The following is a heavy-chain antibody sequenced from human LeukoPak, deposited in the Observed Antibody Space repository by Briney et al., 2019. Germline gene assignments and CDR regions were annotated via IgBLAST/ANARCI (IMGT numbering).Heavy chain of an antibody. V-gene: IGHV3-21*01. Sequence: GGSLRLSCAAAGFTFSSYSMNWVRQAPGKGLEWVSSISSSSSYIYYADSVKGRFTISRDNAKNSLYLQMNSLRAEDTAVYYCARDFGDGYYYYYGMDVWGQGTTVTVSS. D-gene: IGHD3-3*01. J-gene: IGHJ6*02. CDR2: ISSSSSYI. CDR3: ARDFGDGYYYYYGMDV. CDR1: GFTFSSYS.